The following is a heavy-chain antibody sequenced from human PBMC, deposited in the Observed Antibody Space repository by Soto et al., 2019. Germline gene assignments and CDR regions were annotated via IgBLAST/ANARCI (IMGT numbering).Heavy chain of an antibody. CDR1: GFTFSSYA. CDR3: ANLDWSQLPNNFDY. Sequence: GGSLRLSCAASGFTFSSYAMHWVRQAPGKGLEWVAVISYDGSNKYYADSVKGRFTISRDNSKNTLYLQLNNLRAEDTAVYYCANLDWSQLPNNFDYWGQGTLVTVSS. V-gene: IGHV3-30-3*01. J-gene: IGHJ4*02. CDR2: ISYDGSNK. D-gene: IGHD1-1*01.